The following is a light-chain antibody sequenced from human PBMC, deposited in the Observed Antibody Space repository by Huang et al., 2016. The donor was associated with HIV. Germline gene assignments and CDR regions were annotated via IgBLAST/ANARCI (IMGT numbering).Light chain of an antibody. CDR1: QSVSSY. J-gene: IGKJ4*01. V-gene: IGKV3-11*01. CDR2: DAS. Sequence: EIVLTQSPATLSLSPGERATLSCRASQSVSSYLAWYQQKPGQAPRLLIYDASNRATGITARCSGSGSGKDFTLTISSLEPEEFAVYYCQQRSNSFLTFGGGTKVEIK. CDR3: QQRSNSFLT.